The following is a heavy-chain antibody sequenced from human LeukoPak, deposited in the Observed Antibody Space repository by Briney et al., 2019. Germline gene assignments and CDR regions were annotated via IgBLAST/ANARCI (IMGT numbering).Heavy chain of an antibody. J-gene: IGHJ3*02. CDR3: ARDVEGGTFDI. D-gene: IGHD3-16*01. Sequence: GGSLRLSCAASGFTFSRCWMNCGRQAPGRGLEWVANIDQSGGRNNYVDSVKGRFTISRDNAKNSLFLEMSSLRADDTAVYFCARDVEGGTFDIWGQGTTVTVSS. CDR1: GFTFSRCW. V-gene: IGHV3-7*04. CDR2: IDQSGGRN.